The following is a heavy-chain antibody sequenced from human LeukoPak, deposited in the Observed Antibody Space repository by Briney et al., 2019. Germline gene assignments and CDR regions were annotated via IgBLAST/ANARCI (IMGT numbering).Heavy chain of an antibody. Sequence: PSETLSLPCTVSGGSISNYYWSWIRQPPGKGLEWIGYIYYSGSSNYNPSLRSRVTISVDTSKNQFSLKLNSVTAADTAVYYCARQRAAPGFDYWGQGTLVTVSS. J-gene: IGHJ4*02. CDR2: IYYSGSS. V-gene: IGHV4-59*08. CDR3: ARQRAAPGFDY. CDR1: GGSISNYY. D-gene: IGHD2-15*01.